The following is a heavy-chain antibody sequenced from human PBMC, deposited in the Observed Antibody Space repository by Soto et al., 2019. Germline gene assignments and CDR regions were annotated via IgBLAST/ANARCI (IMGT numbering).Heavy chain of an antibody. J-gene: IGHJ6*02. V-gene: IGHV1-69*08. CDR1: GDTFSSYI. CDR3: ARRRYCGYDCYHKHYYGMDV. Sequence: QVQLVQSGAEVKKRGSSMRVSCRSSGDTFSSYIVNWLRLAPGRGLEWMGRVIPVLTTTDYAQNFRGRVTISADRSTNTVYLDLSSLRSDDTAVYYCARRRYCGYDCYHKHYYGMDVWGQGSLVTVAS. D-gene: IGHD2-21*02. CDR2: VIPVLTTT.